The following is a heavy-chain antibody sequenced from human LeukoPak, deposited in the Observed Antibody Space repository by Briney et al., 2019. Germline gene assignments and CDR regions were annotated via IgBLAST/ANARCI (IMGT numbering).Heavy chain of an antibody. D-gene: IGHD1-26*01. CDR1: GFTFSSYE. J-gene: IGHJ4*02. CDR2: INQGGSET. CDR3: ARGGLYHYSGTSGDY. Sequence: PGGSLRLSCAASGFTFSSYEMNWVRQAPGKGLEWVANINQGGSETYYVDSVKGRFTISRDNAKNSLYLQMNSLRAEDTAVYYCARGGLYHYSGTSGDYWGQGTLVTVSS. V-gene: IGHV3-7*01.